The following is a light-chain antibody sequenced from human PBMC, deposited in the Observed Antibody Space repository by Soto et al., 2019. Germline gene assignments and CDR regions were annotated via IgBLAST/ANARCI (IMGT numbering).Light chain of an antibody. CDR1: QGISSY. CDR2: AAS. V-gene: IGKV1-9*01. J-gene: IGKJ1*01. Sequence: DIQLTQSPSFLSASVGDRVTITCRASQGISSYLAWYQQEPGKAPKLLIYAASTLQTGVPSRFSGSGSGTDFTLTISSLQPEDFATYYCQQLNSYPPTFGQGTKVEIK. CDR3: QQLNSYPPT.